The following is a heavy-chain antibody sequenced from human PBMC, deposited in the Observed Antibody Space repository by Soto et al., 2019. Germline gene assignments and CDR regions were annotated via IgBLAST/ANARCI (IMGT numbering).Heavy chain of an antibody. J-gene: IGHJ4*02. V-gene: IGHV1-8*01. CDR1: GYTFTSYD. CDR3: ARSTVTTAYLYYFDY. CDR2: MNPNSGNT. Sequence: GASVKVSCKASGYTFTSYDINWVRQDTGQGLEWMGWMNPNSGNTGYAQKFQGRVTMTRNTSISTAYMELSSLRSEDTAVYYCARSTVTTAYLYYFDYWGQGTLVTVSS. D-gene: IGHD4-17*01.